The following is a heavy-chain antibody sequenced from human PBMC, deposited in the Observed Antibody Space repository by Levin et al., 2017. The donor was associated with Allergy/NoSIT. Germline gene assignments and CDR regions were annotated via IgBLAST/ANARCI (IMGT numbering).Heavy chain of an antibody. J-gene: IGHJ5*02. CDR2: IKNDGTTT. V-gene: IGHV3-74*01. Sequence: GESLKISCAGSGFTFSSPWMNWVRQAPGKGLVWVSRIKNDGTTTYYADSVKGRFTISRDNAKNMLYLQMNSLRVEDTAVYYCTRSVWFDPWGQGTLVIVSS. CDR1: GFTFSSPW. CDR3: TRSVWFDP.